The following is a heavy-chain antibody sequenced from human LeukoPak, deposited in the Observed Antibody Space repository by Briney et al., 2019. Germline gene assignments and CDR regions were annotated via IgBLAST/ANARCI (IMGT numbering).Heavy chain of an antibody. V-gene: IGHV4-34*01. D-gene: IGHD3-3*01. CDR1: GGSFSGYY. Sequence: PSETLSLTCAVYGGSFSGYYWSWIRQPPGKGLEWIGEINHSGSTNYNPSLKSRVTISVDTSKNQFSLKLSSVTAADTAVYYCARLGPSYDFWSGYYPGYYYMDVWGKGTTVTVSS. J-gene: IGHJ6*03. CDR3: ARLGPSYDFWSGYYPGYYYMDV. CDR2: INHSGST.